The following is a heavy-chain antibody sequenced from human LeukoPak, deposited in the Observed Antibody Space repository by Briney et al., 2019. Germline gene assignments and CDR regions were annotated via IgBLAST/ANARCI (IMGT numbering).Heavy chain of an antibody. D-gene: IGHD2-21*02. Sequence: GGSLRLSCAASGFTFSSYGMHWVRQAPGKGLELVAVIWYDGGNKYYADSVKGRFTISRDNSKNTLYLQMNSLRAEDTAVYYCARDRGHDVVVTAMDYWGQGTLVTVSS. CDR3: ARDRGHDVVVTAMDY. J-gene: IGHJ4*02. CDR2: IWYDGGNK. V-gene: IGHV3-33*01. CDR1: GFTFSSYG.